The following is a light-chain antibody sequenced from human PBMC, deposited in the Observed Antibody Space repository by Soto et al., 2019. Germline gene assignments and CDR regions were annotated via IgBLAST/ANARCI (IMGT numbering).Light chain of an antibody. Sequence: DVVMTQSPLSLPVTPGEPASISCRSSRSLLSSNGYNYLNWYLQKPGQSPQLLIYLGSNRASGVPDRFSGSGSGIDFTLKISRVEAEDVGVYYCAQGLQTPLTFGGGTKVDIK. V-gene: IGKV2-28*01. CDR1: RSLLSSNGYNY. CDR2: LGS. J-gene: IGKJ4*01. CDR3: AQGLQTPLT.